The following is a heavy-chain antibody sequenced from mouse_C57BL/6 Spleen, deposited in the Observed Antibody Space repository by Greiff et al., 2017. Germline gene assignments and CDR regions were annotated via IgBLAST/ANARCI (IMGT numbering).Heavy chain of an antibody. Sequence: DVKLVESGGDLVKPGGSLKLSCAASGFTFSSYGMSWVRQTPDKRLEWVATISSGGSYTYYPDSVKGRFTISRDNAKNTLYLQMSSLKSEDTAMYYCARAGNYDYDEDAMDYWGQGTSVTVSS. CDR3: ARAGNYDYDEDAMDY. V-gene: IGHV5-6*02. J-gene: IGHJ4*01. CDR2: ISSGGSYT. CDR1: GFTFSSYG. D-gene: IGHD2-4*01.